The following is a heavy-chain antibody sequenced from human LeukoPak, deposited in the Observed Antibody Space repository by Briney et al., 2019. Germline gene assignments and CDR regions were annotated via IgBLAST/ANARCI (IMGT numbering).Heavy chain of an antibody. CDR1: GLNFSSRW. CDR3: ASSGNYRFDY. Sequence: PGGSLRLSCAASGLNFSSRWMNWVRQAPGQGLEWVASIKEDGSEKHYVDSVKGRFTISRDNGKNSLYLQMNSLRAEDTAVYYCASSGNYRFDYWGQGTLVTVSS. CDR2: IKEDGSEK. D-gene: IGHD1-26*01. V-gene: IGHV3-7*03. J-gene: IGHJ4*02.